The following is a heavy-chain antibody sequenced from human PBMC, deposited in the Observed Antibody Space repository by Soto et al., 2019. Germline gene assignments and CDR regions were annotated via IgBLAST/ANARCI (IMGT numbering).Heavy chain of an antibody. Sequence: PSETLSLTCPFSGASISRGVYYWSWLRQHPGKSVEWSGYIKYSGSNYYNPSLKCLVTISADTSKNPISLKLSSVTAADTVVYSCARSFGVAAAGPFDYWGQGTLVTVSS. CDR3: ARSFGVAAAGPFDY. J-gene: IGHJ4*02. D-gene: IGHD6-13*01. CDR2: IKYSGSN. V-gene: IGHV4-31*01. CDR1: GASISRGVYY.